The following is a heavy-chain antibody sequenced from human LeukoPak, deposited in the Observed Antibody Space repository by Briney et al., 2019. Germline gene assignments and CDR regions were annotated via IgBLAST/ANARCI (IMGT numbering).Heavy chain of an antibody. J-gene: IGHJ4*02. CDR3: ARGSPLSLSGYGFYLFDY. CDR1: GFTFSSYW. Sequence: PGGSLRLSCAASGFTFSSYWMHWVRHAPGKGLVWVSRINSDGSSTSYADSVKGRFTISRDNAKNTLYLQTNSLRAEDTAVYYCARGSPLSLSGYGFYLFDYWGQGTLVTVSS. D-gene: IGHD5-12*01. CDR2: INSDGSST. V-gene: IGHV3-74*01.